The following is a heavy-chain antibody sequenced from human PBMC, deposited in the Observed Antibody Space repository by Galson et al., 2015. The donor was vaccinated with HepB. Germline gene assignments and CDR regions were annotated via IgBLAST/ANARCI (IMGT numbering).Heavy chain of an antibody. V-gene: IGHV3-48*03. CDR1: GFTFSSYE. J-gene: IGHJ4*02. D-gene: IGHD1-26*01. Sequence: SLRLSCAASGFTFSSYEMNWVRQAPGMGLEWVSYISSSGSTIYYADSVKGRFTISRDNAKNLLYLQMNSLRAEDTAVYYCARDLQTYSGSYYFAYWGQGTLVTVSS. CDR2: ISSSGSTI. CDR3: ARDLQTYSGSYYFAY.